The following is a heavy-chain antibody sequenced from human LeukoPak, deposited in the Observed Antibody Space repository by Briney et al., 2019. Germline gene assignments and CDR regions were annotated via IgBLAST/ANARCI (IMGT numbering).Heavy chain of an antibody. Sequence: PGRSVRLSCAASGFTFSAYGMHWVRQAPGQGLEWVAVIRHHGSNKYYADSLKGRFTISRDNSKNTLYLQMNRLRAEYAAVYYCSKERITMVGSSNWFDPWGQGTLVTVSS. D-gene: IGHD3-10*01. CDR1: GFTFSAYG. J-gene: IGHJ5*02. CDR3: SKERITMVGSSNWFDP. CDR2: IRHHGSNK. V-gene: IGHV3-33*06.